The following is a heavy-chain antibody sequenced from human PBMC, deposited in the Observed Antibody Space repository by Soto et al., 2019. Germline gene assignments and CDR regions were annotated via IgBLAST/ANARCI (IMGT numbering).Heavy chain of an antibody. CDR3: ASFDGTLVRGGRSSPYEMDV. D-gene: IGHD3-10*01. CDR1: GGTFNNYA. V-gene: IGHV1-69*01. CDR2: IIPTFGTG. Sequence: QVLLVQSGPEVKKPGSSVKVSCKASGGTFNNYAINWVRQAPGKGLGWMGGIIPTFGTGNHAQKFQGRVTLTADQSTTTAYMALNSLRSEDTAISYCASFDGTLVRGGRSSPYEMDVWGQGTTVIVSS. J-gene: IGHJ6*02.